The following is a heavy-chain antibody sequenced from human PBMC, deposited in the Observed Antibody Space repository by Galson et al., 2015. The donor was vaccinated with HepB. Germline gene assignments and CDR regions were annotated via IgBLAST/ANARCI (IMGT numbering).Heavy chain of an antibody. CDR1: EFTFRNYA. D-gene: IGHD3-16*01. J-gene: IGHJ5*02. V-gene: IGHV3-23*01. CDR2: ISDSGHST. Sequence: SLRLSCAASEFTFRNYAMSWVRQAPGKGLEWVSGISDSGHSTNYADSVKGRFTISRDNSKNTLYLQMNSLRLEDTAVYFCARNGCETTSCYANGWFDPWGQGTLVTVSS. CDR3: ARNGCETTSCYANGWFDP.